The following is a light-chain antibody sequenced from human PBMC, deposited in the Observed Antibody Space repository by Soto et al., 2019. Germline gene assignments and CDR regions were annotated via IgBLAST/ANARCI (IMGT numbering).Light chain of an antibody. CDR2: GAS. J-gene: IGKJ1*01. Sequence: EIVLKQSPGTLSLSPGERDTLSCRASQSVSNNYLAWYQQKPGQAPRLLIYGASNRATGIQNRFSGSGSGTDVTLTISRLEPEDFSVYYCQHYGSSGTFGQGTQVEIK. CDR3: QHYGSSGT. V-gene: IGKV3-20*01. CDR1: QSVSNNY.